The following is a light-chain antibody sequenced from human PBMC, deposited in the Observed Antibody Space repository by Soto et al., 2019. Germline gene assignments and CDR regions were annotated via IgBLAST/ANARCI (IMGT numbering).Light chain of an antibody. J-gene: IGKJ1*01. Sequence: EIVVTKSPGNLSLSQGDIATFSCRASQSVSSSFLTWDQQKPGQAPRVLIYGVFSRATGIPDRFSGSGSGTGFTLTISRLEPEDSAVYFCQQYGYSPRPFGQGTKVDIK. CDR2: GVF. V-gene: IGKV3-20*01. CDR3: QQYGYSPRP. CDR1: QSVSSSF.